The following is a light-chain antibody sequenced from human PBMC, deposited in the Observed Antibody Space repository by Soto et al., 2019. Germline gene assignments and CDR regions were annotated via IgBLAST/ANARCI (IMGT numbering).Light chain of an antibody. Sequence: EIVLTQSPATLSLSPGERATLSCRASQSVSSYLAWYQQKPGQAPRLLISDASNRATGIPARFSGSGSGTDFTLTISSLEPEDFAVYYCQQRSNWPGTFGQGTKVAIK. J-gene: IGKJ1*01. CDR2: DAS. CDR3: QQRSNWPGT. CDR1: QSVSSY. V-gene: IGKV3-11*01.